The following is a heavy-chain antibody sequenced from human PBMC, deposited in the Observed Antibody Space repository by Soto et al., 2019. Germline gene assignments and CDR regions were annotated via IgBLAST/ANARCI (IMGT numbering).Heavy chain of an antibody. J-gene: IGHJ4*02. D-gene: IGHD3-16*01. Sequence: QVQLQESGPGLVKPSGTLSLTCAVSNGSISSSNWWSWVRQPPGKRLEWIGEIYHSGSTNYNPSLKSRVTISVDKSKNQFSLKLSSVTAADTAVYYCASAGDQNSDYFDYWGQGTLVTVSS. CDR2: IYHSGST. CDR1: NGSISSSNW. CDR3: ASAGDQNSDYFDY. V-gene: IGHV4-4*02.